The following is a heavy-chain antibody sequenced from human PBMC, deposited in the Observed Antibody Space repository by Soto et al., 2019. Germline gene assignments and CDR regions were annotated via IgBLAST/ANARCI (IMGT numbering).Heavy chain of an antibody. CDR3: ARDASGPFDY. CDR1: GFTVSDS. D-gene: IGHD6-19*01. CDR2: IHSDGST. Sequence: GGSLRLSCSVAGFTVSDSMSWVRQAPGKGLECVSFIHSDGSTHYTDSVRGRFTISRDNSKNTLYLQMDRLRVDDTAVHFCARDASGPFDYWGQGNLVTVSS. J-gene: IGHJ4*02. V-gene: IGHV3-53*01.